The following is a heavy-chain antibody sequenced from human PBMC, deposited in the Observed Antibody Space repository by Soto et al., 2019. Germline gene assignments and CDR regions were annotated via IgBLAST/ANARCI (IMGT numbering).Heavy chain of an antibody. J-gene: IGHJ4*02. CDR2: IYYTGST. CDR1: GGSISSGGYY. D-gene: IGHD3-10*01. V-gene: IGHV4-31*03. CDR3: ARFDALGSGSYYFDY. Sequence: QVQLQESGPGLVKPSQTLSLTCTVSGGSISSGGYYWSWIRQHPGKGLEWIGYIYYTGSTYYNPSLKSRVTIXXDXSXXQFSLKLSSVTAADTAVYYCARFDALGSGSYYFDYWGRGTLVTVSS.